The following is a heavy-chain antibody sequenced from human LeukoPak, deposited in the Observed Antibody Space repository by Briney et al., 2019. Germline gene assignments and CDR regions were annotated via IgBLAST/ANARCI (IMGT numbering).Heavy chain of an antibody. V-gene: IGHV3-48*03. J-gene: IGHJ6*04. CDR2: ISSSGSTI. Sequence: GGSLRLSCTASGFTFSNAGMNWVRQAPGKGLEWVSYISSSGSTIYYADSVKGRFTISRDNAKNSLYLQMNSLRAEDTAVYYCAELGITMIGGVWGKGTTVTISS. D-gene: IGHD3-10*02. CDR1: GFTFSNAG. CDR3: AELGITMIGGV.